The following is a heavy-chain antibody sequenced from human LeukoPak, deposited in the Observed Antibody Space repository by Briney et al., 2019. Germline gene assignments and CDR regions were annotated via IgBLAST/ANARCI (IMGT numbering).Heavy chain of an antibody. V-gene: IGHV4-4*07. CDR3: ARGRPYSASYYDSDY. D-gene: IGHD1-26*01. CDR1: GGSISNYY. Sequence: SETLSLTCSVSGGSISNYYWSWIRQPAGKGLEWIGRIYASGSTNHNPSLKNRVTMSADTSKNQFSLKLSSVTAAGTAMYYCARGRPYSASYYDSDYWGQGTLVTVSS. CDR2: IYASGST. J-gene: IGHJ4*02.